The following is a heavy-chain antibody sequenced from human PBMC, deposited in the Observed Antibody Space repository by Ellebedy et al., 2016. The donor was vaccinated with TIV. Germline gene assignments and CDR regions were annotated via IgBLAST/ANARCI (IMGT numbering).Heavy chain of an antibody. CDR3: ASYCSSTSCPTDYYYGLDV. V-gene: IGHV3-11*03. D-gene: IGHD2-2*01. CDR2: ISSSSSYT. Sequence: GESLKISCAASGFPFSDYYMSWIRQAPGKGLEWVSYISSSSSYTNYADSVKGRFTISSDNAKNSLFLQMNSLRAEYTAVYYCASYCSSTSCPTDYYYGLDVWGQGTTVTVSS. J-gene: IGHJ6*02. CDR1: GFPFSDYY.